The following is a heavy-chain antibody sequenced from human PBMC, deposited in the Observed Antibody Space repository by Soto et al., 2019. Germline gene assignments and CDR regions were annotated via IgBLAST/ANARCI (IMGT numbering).Heavy chain of an antibody. Sequence: SETLSLTCTVSGGSISSYYWSWIRQPPGKGLEWIGYIYYSGSTNYNPSLKSRVTISVVTSKNQFSLKLSSVTAADTAVYYCARSMVVVDYFDYWGQGTLVTVSS. J-gene: IGHJ4*02. V-gene: IGHV4-59*08. D-gene: IGHD2-15*01. CDR1: GGSISSYY. CDR3: ARSMVVVDYFDY. CDR2: IYYSGST.